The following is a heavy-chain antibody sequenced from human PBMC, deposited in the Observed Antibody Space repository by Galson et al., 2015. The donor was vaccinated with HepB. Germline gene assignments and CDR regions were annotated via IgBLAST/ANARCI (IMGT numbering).Heavy chain of an antibody. D-gene: IGHD4-17*01. V-gene: IGHV3-7*03. CDR3: AREPREEPPPSYGDPA. CDR1: GFTFSSYW. J-gene: IGHJ5*02. Sequence: SLRLSCAASGFTFSSYWMSWVRQAPGKGLEWVANIKQDGSEKYYVDSVKGRFTISRDNAKNSLYLQMNSLRAEDTAVYYCAREPREEPPPSYGDPAWGQGTLVTVSS. CDR2: IKQDGSEK.